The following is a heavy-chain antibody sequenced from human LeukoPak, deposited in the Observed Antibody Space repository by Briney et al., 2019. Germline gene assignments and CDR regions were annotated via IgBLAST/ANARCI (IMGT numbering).Heavy chain of an antibody. J-gene: IGHJ4*02. CDR2: INHSGST. D-gene: IGHD4-23*01. Sequence: PGGSLRLSCAASGFIFSSYDMSWVRQPPGKGLEWIGEINHSGSTNYNPSLKSRVTISVDTSKNQFSLKLSSVTAADTAVYYCASVGYGGNNGAYWGQGTLVTVSS. CDR1: GFIFSSYD. CDR3: ASVGYGGNNGAY. V-gene: IGHV4-34*01.